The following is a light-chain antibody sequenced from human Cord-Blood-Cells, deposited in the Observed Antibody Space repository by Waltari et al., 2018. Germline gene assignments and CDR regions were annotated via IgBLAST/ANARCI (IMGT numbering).Light chain of an antibody. CDR1: QSISSW. CDR3: QQYKSYWT. Sequence: DIQMTQSPSTLSASVGDRVTITCRASQSISSWLAWYQQKPGKAPKLLIYKASSLESGVPSRFSGSGSGTEFTLTISSLQPDEFATYYCQQYKSYWTCGQGTKVEIK. V-gene: IGKV1-5*03. CDR2: KAS. J-gene: IGKJ1*01.